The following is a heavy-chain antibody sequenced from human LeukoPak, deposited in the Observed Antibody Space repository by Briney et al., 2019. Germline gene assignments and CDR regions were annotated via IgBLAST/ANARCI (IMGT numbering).Heavy chain of an antibody. CDR1: GGSLSIGDYF. D-gene: IGHD6-19*01. V-gene: IGHV4-30-4*02. J-gene: IGHJ4*02. CDR2: IYYSGST. CDR3: AREPQDHSSEDY. Sequence: SDTLSLTCTVSGGSLSIGDYFWSWIRQPPAKGLEWFGYIYYSGSTYYNPSLKSRVTISVDTSKNQFSLKLSSVTAADTAVYYCAREPQDHSSEDYWGQGTLVTVSS.